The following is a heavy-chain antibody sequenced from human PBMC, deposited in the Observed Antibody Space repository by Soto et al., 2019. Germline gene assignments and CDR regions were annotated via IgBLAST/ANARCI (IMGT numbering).Heavy chain of an antibody. J-gene: IGHJ5*02. V-gene: IGHV4-59*01. CDR1: GVSISSGY. CDR2: ISHSGLR. CDR3: ATSNTTCPGCYS. D-gene: IGHD2-2*01. Sequence: NPSGTLSLTCIVSGVSISSGYGAWIRQSPGKGLEWIGYISHSGLRHYRASLQSRLTMSVETSKNQFSLNLTSVTAADTAIYYCATSNTTCPGCYSWGQGTLVTVSS.